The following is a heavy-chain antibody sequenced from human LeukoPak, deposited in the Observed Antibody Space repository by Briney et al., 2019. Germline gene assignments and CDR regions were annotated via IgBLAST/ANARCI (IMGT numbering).Heavy chain of an antibody. D-gene: IGHD5-12*01. J-gene: IGHJ5*02. CDR2: ISNDGSNK. CDR3: ARSDVDMAA. CDR1: GFTFSTYG. V-gene: IGHV3-30*03. Sequence: GGSLRLSCAASGFTFSTYGMHWVRQAPGEGLEWVAVISNDGSNKLYADSVKGRFTISRDNSKNTLYLQMNSLRAEDTAVYYCARSDVDMAAWGQGTLVTVSS.